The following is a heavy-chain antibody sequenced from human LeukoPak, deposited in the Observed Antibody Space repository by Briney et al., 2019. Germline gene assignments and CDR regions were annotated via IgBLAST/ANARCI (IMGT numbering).Heavy chain of an antibody. V-gene: IGHV3-66*01. CDR2: IDSAGNT. Sequence: GGSLRLSCAASGLTVSSSYMSWVRQAPGKGLEWVSLIDSAGNTYYAESVKGRFTISRDNSKNTLYLQMNSLRAEDTAVYYCARRERLGYTYGRGTLDIWGQGTMVTVSS. D-gene: IGHD5-18*01. CDR1: GLTVSSSY. J-gene: IGHJ3*02. CDR3: ARRERLGYTYGRGTLDI.